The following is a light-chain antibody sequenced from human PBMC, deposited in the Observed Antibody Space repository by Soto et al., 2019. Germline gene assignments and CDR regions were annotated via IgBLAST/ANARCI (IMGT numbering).Light chain of an antibody. CDR3: PPRPNWPLT. V-gene: IGKV3-11*01. J-gene: IGKJ4*01. Sequence: EMVLTQYPATLYLSPGERATLSCWASQSVSNSLAWYQQRPGQSPRLLIYDVSTRAPGIPARFGGSGSGTDFTLTISSLETEDFAVYYCPPRPNWPLTFRGRTKVDIK. CDR1: QSVSNS. CDR2: DVS.